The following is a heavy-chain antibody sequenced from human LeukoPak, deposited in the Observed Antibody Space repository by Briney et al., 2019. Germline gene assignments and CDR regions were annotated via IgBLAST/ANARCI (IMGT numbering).Heavy chain of an antibody. CDR3: ARVYYYDSSGYFGY. Sequence: PGGSLRLSCAASGFTFSSYAMSWVRQAPGKGLEWVSAISGSSGSTYYADSVKGRFTISRDNSKNTLYLQMNSLRAEDTAVYYCARVYYYDSSGYFGYWGQGTLVTVSS. V-gene: IGHV3-23*01. CDR2: ISGSSGST. D-gene: IGHD3-22*01. J-gene: IGHJ4*02. CDR1: GFTFSSYA.